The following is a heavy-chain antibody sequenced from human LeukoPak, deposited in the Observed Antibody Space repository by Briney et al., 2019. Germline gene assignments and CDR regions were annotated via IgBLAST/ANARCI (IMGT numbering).Heavy chain of an antibody. V-gene: IGHV1-18*01. J-gene: IGHJ6*02. D-gene: IGHD2/OR15-2a*01. Sequence: GASVKVSCKASGYTFTSYGISWVRQAPGQGLEWMGWISAYNGNTNYAQKLQGRVTMTTDTSTSTAYMELRSLRSDDTAVYYCARGGSMVLLPHYYYYGMDVWGQGTTVTVSS. CDR2: ISAYNGNT. CDR1: GYTFTSYG. CDR3: ARGGSMVLLPHYYYYGMDV.